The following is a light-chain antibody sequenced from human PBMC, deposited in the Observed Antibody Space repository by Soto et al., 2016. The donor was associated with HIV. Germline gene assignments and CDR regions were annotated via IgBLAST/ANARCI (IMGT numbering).Light chain of an antibody. CDR2: DDS. V-gene: IGLV3-21*03. J-gene: IGLJ2*01. CDR1: NIGIKS. Sequence: SYVLTQPPSVPVAPGKTATITCGGNNIGIKSVHWYQQKPGQAPVLVVYDDSDRPSGIPERFSGSNSGNTATLTISRVKAGDEADYYCQVWDTNSDHDVVFGGGTKLTVL. CDR3: QVWDTNSDHDVV.